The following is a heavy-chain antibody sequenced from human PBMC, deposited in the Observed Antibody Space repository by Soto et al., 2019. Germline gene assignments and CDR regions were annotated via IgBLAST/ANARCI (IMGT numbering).Heavy chain of an antibody. D-gene: IGHD6-13*01. CDR2: IYHSGST. Sequence: QVQLQESGPGLVKPSGTLSLTCAVSSGSISSSNWWSWVRQPPGKGLEWIGEIYHSGSTNYNPSLKSRVTISVDKSKNQYSLKLSSVTAADTAVYYCARSVPIATAGKRANWFDPWGQGTLVTVSS. CDR1: SGSISSSNW. CDR3: ARSVPIATAGKRANWFDP. J-gene: IGHJ5*02. V-gene: IGHV4-4*02.